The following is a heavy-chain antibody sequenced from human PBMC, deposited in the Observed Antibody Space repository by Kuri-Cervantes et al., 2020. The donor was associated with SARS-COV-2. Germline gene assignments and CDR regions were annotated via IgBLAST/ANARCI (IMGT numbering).Heavy chain of an antibody. CDR1: GYTFTSYY. D-gene: IGHD2-15*01. Sequence: ASVKVSCKASGYTFTSYYMHWVRQAPGQGLEWMGIINPSGGSTSYAQKFQGRVTMTTDTSTSTAYMELRSLRSDDTAVYYCARGEVEVVVAATPHYFDYWGQGTLVTVSS. CDR2: INPSGGST. J-gene: IGHJ4*02. CDR3: ARGEVEVVVAATPHYFDY. V-gene: IGHV1-46*01.